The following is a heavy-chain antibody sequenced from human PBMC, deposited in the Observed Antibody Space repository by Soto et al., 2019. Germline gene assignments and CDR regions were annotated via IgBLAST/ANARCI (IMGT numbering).Heavy chain of an antibody. V-gene: IGHV1-24*01. J-gene: IGHJ4*02. CDR1: GYTLTELS. CDR2: FDPEDGET. CDR3: VKEPNATVNCDY. D-gene: IGHD4-17*01. Sequence: VKVSCKVSGYTLTELSMHWVRQAPGKGLEWMGGFDPEDGETIYAQKFQGRVTMTEDTSTDTAYMELSSLRSEDTAVYYCVKEPNATVNCDYWGQGTLVTVSS.